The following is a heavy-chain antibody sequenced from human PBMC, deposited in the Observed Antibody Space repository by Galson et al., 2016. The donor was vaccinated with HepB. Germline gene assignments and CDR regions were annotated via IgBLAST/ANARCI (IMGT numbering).Heavy chain of an antibody. CDR2: IDPSDSYT. CDR3: AARAKDVEKTTITRLLDY. J-gene: IGHJ4*02. CDR1: GYSFTSYW. V-gene: IGHV5-10-1*01. Sequence: QSGAEVKKPGQSLRISCQGSGYSFTSYWISWVRQMPGKGLEWLGRIDPSDSYTTYNPSFQGHVTISADKSISTAYLQWSSLKASDTAMYYCAARAKDVEKTTITRLLDYWGQGTLVTVSS. D-gene: IGHD5-24*01.